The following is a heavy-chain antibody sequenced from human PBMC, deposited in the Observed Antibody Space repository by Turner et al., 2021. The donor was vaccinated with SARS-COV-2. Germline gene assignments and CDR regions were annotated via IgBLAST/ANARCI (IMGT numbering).Heavy chain of an antibody. J-gene: IGHJ4*02. CDR2: ISERGFST. CDR3: ATKSGGFDY. Sequence: EVQLLESGGDLIQPGGSLILSCAASGFTFSNYAMGWVRQAPGKGLNWVSSISERGFSTYYADSVKGRFTISRDNSKNTLFLQMNSLRAEDTAVYYCATKSGGFDYWGQGTLVTVSS. D-gene: IGHD6-25*01. CDR1: GFTFSNYA. V-gene: IGHV3-23*01.